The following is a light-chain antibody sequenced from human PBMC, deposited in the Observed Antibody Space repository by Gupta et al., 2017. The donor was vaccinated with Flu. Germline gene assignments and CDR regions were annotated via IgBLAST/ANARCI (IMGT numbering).Light chain of an antibody. CDR1: SSDVGAYNY. J-gene: IGLJ3*02. CDR2: EVS. Sequence: QSALTQPASVSGSPGQSITLSCTGTSSDVGAYNYVSWYQQHPGEAPKLMIYEVSYRPSGISNRSSGSKSGNTASLTISGLQAGDEADYYCSSYTGSGTVFGGGTKVAVL. V-gene: IGLV2-14*01. CDR3: SSYTGSGTV.